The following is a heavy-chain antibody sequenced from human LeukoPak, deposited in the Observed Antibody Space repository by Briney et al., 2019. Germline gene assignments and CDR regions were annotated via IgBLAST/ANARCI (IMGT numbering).Heavy chain of an antibody. CDR2: ISGSGGST. CDR3: AKEVVGATGRYYFDY. V-gene: IGHV3-23*01. D-gene: IGHD1-26*01. Sequence: PGGSLRLSCAASGFTFSSYAMSWVRQAPGKGLEWVSAISGSGGSTYYADSVKGRFTISRDNSKDTLYLQMNSLRAEDTAVYYCAKEVVGATGRYYFDYWGQGTLVTVSS. J-gene: IGHJ4*02. CDR1: GFTFSSYA.